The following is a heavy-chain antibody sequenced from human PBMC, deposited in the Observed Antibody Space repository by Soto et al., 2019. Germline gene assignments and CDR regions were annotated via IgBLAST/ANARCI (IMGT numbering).Heavy chain of an antibody. V-gene: IGHV3-33*01. J-gene: IGHJ4*02. CDR3: ARDGARIDSSGKFDY. Sequence: VGSLRLSCVASGFKFTDYGLNWVRQTPGKGLEWVAISWFDGSIAYYAESVKGRFTISRDDSRNTVYLHMNSLRGEDTAMYYCARDGARIDSSGKFDYWGQGTQVTVSS. CDR2: SWFDGSIA. CDR1: GFKFTDYG. D-gene: IGHD3-22*01.